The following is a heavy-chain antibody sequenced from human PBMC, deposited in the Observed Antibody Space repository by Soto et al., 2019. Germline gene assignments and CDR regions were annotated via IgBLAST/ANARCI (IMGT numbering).Heavy chain of an antibody. J-gene: IGHJ6*02. CDR2: ISAAGDP. Sequence: EVQLVESGGGLVQPGGSLRLACEASGFTFRNYDMHWVRQGTGKGLEWVSGISAAGDPDYADSVEGRFTISRENAQNSFLLQMNSLRVGDTAVYYCARTDRDFDGREVWGQGPTVIVSS. CDR3: ARTDRDFDGREV. CDR1: GFTFRNYD. V-gene: IGHV3-13*05.